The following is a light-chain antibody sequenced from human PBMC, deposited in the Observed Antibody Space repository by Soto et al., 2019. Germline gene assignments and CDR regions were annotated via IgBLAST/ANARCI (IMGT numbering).Light chain of an antibody. CDR3: QQYNSYWT. J-gene: IGKJ1*01. CDR1: QSISTY. V-gene: IGKV1-5*03. Sequence: DIQMSQSPSTLSASVGDRVTITFRASQSISTYLAWYRHKPGEAPKLLIYKASTLERGVPSRFSGSGSGTDFTLTISSLQPDDFATYYCQQYNSYWTFGQGTKVDIK. CDR2: KAS.